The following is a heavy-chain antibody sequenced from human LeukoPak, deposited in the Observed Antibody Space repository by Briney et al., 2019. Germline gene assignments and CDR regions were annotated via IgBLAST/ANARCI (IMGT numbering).Heavy chain of an antibody. Sequence: ASVKVSCKASGYTFTDNYMHWVRQAPGQGLEWMGWINPNSGGTNYAQKFQGRVTMTRDTSISTAYMELSRLRSDDTAVYYCARDSFGYDILTGYYDYWGQGTLVTVSS. CDR1: GYTFTDNY. CDR2: INPNSGGT. J-gene: IGHJ4*02. V-gene: IGHV1-2*02. D-gene: IGHD3-9*01. CDR3: ARDSFGYDILTGYYDY.